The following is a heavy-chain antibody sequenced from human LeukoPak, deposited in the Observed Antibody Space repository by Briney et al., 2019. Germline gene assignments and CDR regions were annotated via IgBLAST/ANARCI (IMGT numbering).Heavy chain of an antibody. CDR1: GGSISSSRSY. CDR3: AGDGSSTNWFFY. D-gene: IGHD1-1*01. J-gene: IGHJ4*02. CDR2: SSSSGTT. V-gene: IGHV4-39*07. Sequence: SETLSLTCTVSGGSISSSRSYWGWIRQSPGKGLEWIGSSSSSGTTYYNPPLKNRVTMSLDTTNNQFSLRLTSLTAADTAVYYCAGDGSSTNWFFYWGQGTLVTVSS.